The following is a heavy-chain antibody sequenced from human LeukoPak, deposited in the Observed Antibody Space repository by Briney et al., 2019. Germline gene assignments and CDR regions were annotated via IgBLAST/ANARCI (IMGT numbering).Heavy chain of an antibody. D-gene: IGHD3-9*01. CDR1: GFTFSSCW. CDR2: IKQDGSEK. V-gene: IGHV3-7*01. J-gene: IGHJ6*03. CDR3: ARDLDHFDWSDLYYYYYMDV. Sequence: PGGSLRLSCAASGFTFSSCWMSWVRQAPGKGLEWVANIKQDGSEKYYVDSVKGRFTISRDNAKNSLYLQMNSLRAEDTAVYYCARDLDHFDWSDLYYYYYMDVWGKGTTVTVSS.